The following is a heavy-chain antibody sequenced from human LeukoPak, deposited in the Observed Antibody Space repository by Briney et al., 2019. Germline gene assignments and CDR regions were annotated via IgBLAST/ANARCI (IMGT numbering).Heavy chain of an antibody. CDR1: RFTFDDYA. V-gene: IGHV3-43D*03. CDR2: ISWDGGST. CDR3: ARSSGWLSNYYMDV. D-gene: IGHD6-19*01. Sequence: PGGSLRLSCAASRFTFDDYAMHWVRQAPGKGLEWVSLISWDGGSTYFADSVKGRFTISRDNSKNSLYLQMNSLRAEDTALYFCARSSGWLSNYYMDVWGKGTTATVSS. J-gene: IGHJ6*03.